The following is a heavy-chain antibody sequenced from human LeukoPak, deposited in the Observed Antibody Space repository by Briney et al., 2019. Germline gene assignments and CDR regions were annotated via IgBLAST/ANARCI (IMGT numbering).Heavy chain of an antibody. V-gene: IGHV3-30*18. CDR1: GFTFSSYG. CDR2: VSYDGSNK. D-gene: IGHD3-10*01. Sequence: GGSLRLSCAASGFTFSSYGMHWVRQAPGKGLGWVAVVSYDGSNKYYADSVKGRFTISRDSSKNTLYLQMNSLRPEDTAVYYCAKDSYYGSGSYFYFDYWGQGTLVTVSS. J-gene: IGHJ4*02. CDR3: AKDSYYGSGSYFYFDY.